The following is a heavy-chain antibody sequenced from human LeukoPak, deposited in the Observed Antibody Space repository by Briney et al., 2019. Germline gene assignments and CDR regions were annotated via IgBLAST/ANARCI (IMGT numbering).Heavy chain of an antibody. J-gene: IGHJ3*02. Sequence: PGGSLRLSCAASGFTFSTYEMNWVRQAPGKGLEWVSYISSSGGSIYYADSVKGRFTISRDNAKNSLFLQMNCLRAEDTAVYYCATQGRSAMLGIWGQGTMVTVSS. D-gene: IGHD3-3*01. CDR1: GFTFSTYE. CDR3: ATQGRSAMLGI. CDR2: ISSSGGSI. V-gene: IGHV3-48*03.